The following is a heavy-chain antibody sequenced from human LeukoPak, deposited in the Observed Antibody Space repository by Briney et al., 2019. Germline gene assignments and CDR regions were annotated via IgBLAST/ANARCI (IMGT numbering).Heavy chain of an antibody. D-gene: IGHD2-2*01. CDR2: IYYSGST. V-gene: IGHV4-39*07. Sequence: SETLSLTCTVSGGSISSSSYYWGWIRQPPGKGLEWIGSIYYSGSTYYNPSLKSRVTISVDTSKNQFSLKLSSVTAADTAVYYCARWYQLLGSFDYWGQGTLVTVSS. CDR1: GGSISSSSYY. J-gene: IGHJ4*02. CDR3: ARWYQLLGSFDY.